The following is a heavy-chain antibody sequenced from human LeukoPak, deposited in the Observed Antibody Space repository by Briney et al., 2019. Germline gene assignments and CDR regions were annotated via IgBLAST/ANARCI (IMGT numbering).Heavy chain of an antibody. D-gene: IGHD5-12*01. V-gene: IGHV3-23*01. CDR1: GFTFSSYA. CDR3: AREKNDIVLTSYYFDY. CDR2: ISGSGGST. Sequence: GGSLRLSCAASGFTFSSYAMSWVRQAPGKGLEWVSGISGSGGSTYYADSVKGRFTISRDNSKNTLYLQMNSLRAEDTAVYYCAREKNDIVLTSYYFDYWGQGTLVTVSS. J-gene: IGHJ4*02.